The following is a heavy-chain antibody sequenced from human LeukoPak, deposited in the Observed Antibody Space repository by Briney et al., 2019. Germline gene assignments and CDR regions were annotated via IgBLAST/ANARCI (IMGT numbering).Heavy chain of an antibody. CDR2: INHSGST. Sequence: PSETLSLTCAVYGGSFSGYYWSWIRQPPGKGLGWIGEINHSGSTNYNPSLKSRVTISVDTSKNQFSLKLSSVTAADTAVYYCARAPRRHWFDPWGQGTLVTVSS. J-gene: IGHJ5*02. CDR1: GGSFSGYY. D-gene: IGHD6-25*01. CDR3: ARAPRRHWFDP. V-gene: IGHV4-34*01.